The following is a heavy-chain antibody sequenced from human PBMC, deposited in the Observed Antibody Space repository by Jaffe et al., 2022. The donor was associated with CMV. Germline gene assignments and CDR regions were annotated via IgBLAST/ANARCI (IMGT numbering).Heavy chain of an antibody. CDR3: ARRYCSGGSCYDPPDNWFDP. J-gene: IGHJ5*02. CDR1: GYSFTSYW. Sequence: EVQLVQSGAEVKKPGESLKISCKGSGYSFTSYWIGWVRQMPGKGLEWMGIIYPGDSDTRYSPSFQGQVTISADKSISTAYLQWSSLKASDTAMYYCARRYCSGGSCYDPPDNWFDPWGQGTLVTVSS. V-gene: IGHV5-51*01. D-gene: IGHD2-15*01. CDR2: IYPGDSDT.